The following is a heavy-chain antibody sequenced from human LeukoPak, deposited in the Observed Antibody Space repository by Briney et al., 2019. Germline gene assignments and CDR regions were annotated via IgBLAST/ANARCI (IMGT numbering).Heavy chain of an antibody. D-gene: IGHD3-22*01. CDR1: GFTFSSYA. V-gene: IGHV3-30*04. J-gene: IGHJ4*02. CDR3: ARSSITMLVVAPDY. CDR2: ISYDGSNK. Sequence: QPGGSLRLSCAASGFTFSSYAMHWVRQAPPKGLEWVAVISYDGSNKYYANSVKGRFTISRDNSKNTLYLQMNSLRDEDTAVYYCARSSITMLVVAPDYWGQGTLVTVSS.